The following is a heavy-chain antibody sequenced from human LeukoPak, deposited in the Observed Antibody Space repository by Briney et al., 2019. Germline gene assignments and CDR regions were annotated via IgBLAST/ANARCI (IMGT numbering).Heavy chain of an antibody. CDR3: ARHHSGSYPLGAFDI. CDR2: IYPGDSDT. CDR1: GYSFTSYW. J-gene: IGHJ3*02. Sequence: GESLKISCKGFGYSFTSYWIGWVRQMPGKGLGSMGIIYPGDSDTRYSPSFQGQVAISADKSIGTAYLQWSSLKASDTAMYYCARHHSGSYPLGAFDIWGQGTMVTVSS. V-gene: IGHV5-51*01. D-gene: IGHD1-26*01.